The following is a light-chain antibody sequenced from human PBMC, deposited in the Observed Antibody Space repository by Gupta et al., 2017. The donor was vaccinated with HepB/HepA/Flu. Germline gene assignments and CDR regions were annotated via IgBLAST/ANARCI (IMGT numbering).Light chain of an antibody. V-gene: IGKV3-20*01. CDR3: QQYHNGPPLT. Sequence: EIVFTQSPGTLSFSPGERATLSCRASQSVRSRNLAWYQQKPGQAPRLLIFGAYSRATGIPDRFGGGGSGTDFTLTISRLEPEDFAVYFCQQYHNGPPLTFGPGTRVESK. CDR1: QSVRSRN. CDR2: GAY. J-gene: IGKJ5*01.